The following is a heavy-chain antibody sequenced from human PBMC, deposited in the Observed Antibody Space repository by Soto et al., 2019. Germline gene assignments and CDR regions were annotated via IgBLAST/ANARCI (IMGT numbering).Heavy chain of an antibody. D-gene: IGHD2-15*01. CDR3: ALGYCSGGSCWDFDY. J-gene: IGHJ4*02. V-gene: IGHV4-39*01. Sequence: SETLSLTCSVSGGSISSNNYHWGWIRQPPGKGLEWIGSIYYSGSTYYNPSLASRVTISVDTSKNQFSLKLSSVTAADTAVYYCALGYCSGGSCWDFDYWGQGSLVTVSS. CDR2: IYYSGST. CDR1: GGSISSNNYH.